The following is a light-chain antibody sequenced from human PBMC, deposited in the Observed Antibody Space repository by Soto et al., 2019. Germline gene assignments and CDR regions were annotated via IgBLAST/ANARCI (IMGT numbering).Light chain of an antibody. CDR1: QSVASSH. Sequence: EIVLTQSPGTLSLSPGERATLSCRASQSVASSHLAWSRQKPGQTPRHLIYDSSSRATGIPDRISDSGSGTDFTLTISRLEPEDFAVYYCQQYGSAPFPFGPGTKVDIK. CDR3: QQYGSAPFP. V-gene: IGKV3-20*01. J-gene: IGKJ3*01. CDR2: DSS.